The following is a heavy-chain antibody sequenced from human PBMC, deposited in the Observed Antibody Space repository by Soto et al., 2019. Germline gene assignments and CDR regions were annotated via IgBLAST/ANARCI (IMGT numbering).Heavy chain of an antibody. V-gene: IGHV3-23*01. CDR2: ISGSGGDT. Sequence: LRLSCAPTGFTLRTNGMSWVRQAPGKGLEWVSSISGSGGDTYYADSLKGRFTISRDNSKNTLYLQMNSLRAEDTALYYCAGHGGYSYLGQGTLVTVSS. CDR1: GFTLRTNG. J-gene: IGHJ4*02. CDR3: AGHGGYSY. D-gene: IGHD2-15*01.